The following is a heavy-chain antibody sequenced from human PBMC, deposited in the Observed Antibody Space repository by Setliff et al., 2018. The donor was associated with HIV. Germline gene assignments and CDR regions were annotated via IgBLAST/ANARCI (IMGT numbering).Heavy chain of an antibody. CDR2: ISSSGNAI. J-gene: IGHJ6*02. Sequence: GGSLRLYCAASGFTFSSYEMNWVRQAPGKGLEWVSYISSSGNAIYYADSVKGRFTISRDNAKNSLYLQMNSLRAEDTAVYYCARDTYYTLRGMDVWGQGTTVTVSS. CDR1: GFTFSSYE. D-gene: IGHD3-10*01. V-gene: IGHV3-48*03. CDR3: ARDTYYTLRGMDV.